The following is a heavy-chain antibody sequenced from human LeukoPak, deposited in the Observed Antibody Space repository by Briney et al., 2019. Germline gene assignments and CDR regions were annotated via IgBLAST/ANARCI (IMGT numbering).Heavy chain of an antibody. D-gene: IGHD3-9*01. J-gene: IGHJ4*02. Sequence: PSETLSLTCTVSGGSISSSSYYWGWIRQPPGKGLEWIGSIYYSGSTYYNPSLKSRVTISVDTSKNQFSLKLSSVTAADTAVYYCASQAGHRLRYFDWLNDYWGQGTLVTVSS. CDR1: GGSISSSSYY. V-gene: IGHV4-39*01. CDR2: IYYSGST. CDR3: ASQAGHRLRYFDWLNDY.